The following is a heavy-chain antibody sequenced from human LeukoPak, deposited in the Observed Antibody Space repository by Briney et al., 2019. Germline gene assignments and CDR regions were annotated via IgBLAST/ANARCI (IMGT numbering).Heavy chain of an antibody. J-gene: IGHJ4*02. D-gene: IGHD3-9*01. CDR3: ARGNGPVLRYFDWLLTPLDY. Sequence: GSLRLSCAASGFSVSRNYMTWVRQAPGKGLEWVAVISYDGSNKYYADSVKGRFTISRDNSKNTLYLQMNSLRAEDTAVYYCARGNGPVLRYFDWLLTPLDYWGQGTLVTVSS. CDR2: ISYDGSNK. V-gene: IGHV3-30*03. CDR1: GFSVSRNY.